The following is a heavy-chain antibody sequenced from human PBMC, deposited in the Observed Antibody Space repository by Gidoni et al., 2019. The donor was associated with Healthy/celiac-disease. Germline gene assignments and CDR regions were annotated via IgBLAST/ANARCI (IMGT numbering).Heavy chain of an antibody. CDR3: AREWRTGVIYYYYYGMDV. Sequence: QVQLVESGGGLVKPGGSLRLSCAAPGFPFVYFYMSWTRQAPGNGLEWVSYISSSSSYTNYADSVKGRFTISRDNAKNSLYLQMNSLRAEDTAVYYCAREWRTGVIYYYYYGMDVWGQGTTVTVSS. CDR1: GFPFVYFY. V-gene: IGHV3-11*06. CDR2: ISSSSSYT. D-gene: IGHD3-10*01. J-gene: IGHJ6*02.